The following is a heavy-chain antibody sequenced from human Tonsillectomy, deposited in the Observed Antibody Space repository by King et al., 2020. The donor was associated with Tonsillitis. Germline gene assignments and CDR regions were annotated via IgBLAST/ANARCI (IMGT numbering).Heavy chain of an antibody. CDR2: ISYDGSNK. V-gene: IGHV3-30*04. CDR1: GFTFSSYA. Sequence: VQLVESGGGVVQPGRSLRLSCAASGFTFSSYAMHWVRQAPGKGLEWVAFISYDGSNKYYADSVKGRFTIPRDNSKNTLYLQMNSLRAEETAVYYCARDPQDFWSGLAYWFDPWGQGTLVTVSS. J-gene: IGHJ5*02. CDR3: ARDPQDFWSGLAYWFDP. D-gene: IGHD3-3*01.